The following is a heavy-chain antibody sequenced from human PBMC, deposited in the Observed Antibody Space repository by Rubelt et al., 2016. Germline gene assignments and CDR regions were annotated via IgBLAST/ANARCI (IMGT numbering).Heavy chain of an antibody. CDR3: AQDRGDDSSGGFDY. D-gene: IGHD2-15*01. Sequence: VQLVESGGGLIQPGGTLRLSCAASGFTFSSHAMVWVRQAPGKGLERVAVISYEGSNKYYADAVKGGFTRSRDNSKNTRGLQMNGLGAEDPAVYYCAQDRGDDSSGGFDYWGQGTLVTVSS. CDR1: GFTFSSHA. J-gene: IGHJ4*02. CDR2: ISYEGSNK. V-gene: IGHV3-30-3*01.